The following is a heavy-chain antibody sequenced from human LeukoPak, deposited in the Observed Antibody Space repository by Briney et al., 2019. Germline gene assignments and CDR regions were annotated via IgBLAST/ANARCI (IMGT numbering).Heavy chain of an antibody. CDR1: GGYISSYY. CDR3: ARSPMTTVVAD. D-gene: IGHD4-23*01. J-gene: IGHJ4*02. V-gene: IGHV4-59*01. CDR2: IYYSGST. Sequence: SETLSLTCTVSGGYISSYYWSWIRQPPGKGLEWIGYIYYSGSTNYNPSLKSRVTISVDTSKNQFSLKLSSVTAADTAVYYCARSPMTTVVADWGQGTLVTVSS.